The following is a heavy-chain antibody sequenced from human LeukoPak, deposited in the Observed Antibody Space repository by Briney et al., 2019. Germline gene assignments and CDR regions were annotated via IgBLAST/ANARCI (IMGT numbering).Heavy chain of an antibody. J-gene: IGHJ3*02. V-gene: IGHV1-46*01. CDR3: ATAKTYYYDSSGYYSIYAFDI. Sequence: ASVKVSCKASGYTFTSYYMHWVRQAPGQGLEWMGIINPSGGSTSYAQKFQGRVTMTEDTSTDTAYMELSSLRSEDTAVYYCATAKTYYYDSSGYYSIYAFDIWGQGTMVTVSS. CDR2: INPSGGST. D-gene: IGHD3-22*01. CDR1: GYTFTSYY.